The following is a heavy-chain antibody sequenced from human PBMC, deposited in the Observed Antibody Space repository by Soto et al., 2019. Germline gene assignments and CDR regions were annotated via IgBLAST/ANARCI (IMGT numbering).Heavy chain of an antibody. J-gene: IGHJ5*02. CDR2: INPNSGAT. V-gene: IGHV1-2*02. Sequence: ASVKVSCKASGYTFTGYFIHWVRQAPGQGLEWMGWINPNSGATKYAQKFQGRVTLSRDTSIRTAYMELSGLKPAHTAVYYCARGGGTILAPLPWGQGTLVTVSS. CDR3: ARGGGTILAPLP. CDR1: GYTFTGYF. D-gene: IGHD3-3*01.